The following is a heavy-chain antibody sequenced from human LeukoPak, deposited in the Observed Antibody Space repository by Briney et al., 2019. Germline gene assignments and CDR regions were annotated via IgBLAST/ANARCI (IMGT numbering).Heavy chain of an antibody. J-gene: IGHJ5*02. CDR1: GFTFSSYG. V-gene: IGHV3-30*02. CDR3: AKREGGSPNWFDP. CDR2: IRYDGSNK. Sequence: PGGSLRLSCAASGFTFSSYGMHWVRQAPGKGLEWVAFIRYDGSNKYYADSVKGRFTISRDNSKNTLYLKMNSLRTEDSAVYYCAKREGGSPNWFDPWGQGTLVTVSS. D-gene: IGHD1-26*01.